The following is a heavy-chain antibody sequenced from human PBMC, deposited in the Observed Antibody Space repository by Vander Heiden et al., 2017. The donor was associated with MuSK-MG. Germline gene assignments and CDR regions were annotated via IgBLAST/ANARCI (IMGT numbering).Heavy chain of an antibody. CDR1: GDSLSSTSYY. D-gene: IGHD6-13*01. Sequence: QLQLLESGPGLVKPSETLSLTCTVSGDSLSSTSYYWGWIRQPPGKGLEWIGTAFYSGSTYYNPSLKSRLGISVDTSKNQFSLRLSSVTAADTAVYYCARLWDSSNWYSPFDYWGQGTLVTVSS. CDR3: ARLWDSSNWYSPFDY. CDR2: AFYSGST. V-gene: IGHV4-39*01. J-gene: IGHJ4*02.